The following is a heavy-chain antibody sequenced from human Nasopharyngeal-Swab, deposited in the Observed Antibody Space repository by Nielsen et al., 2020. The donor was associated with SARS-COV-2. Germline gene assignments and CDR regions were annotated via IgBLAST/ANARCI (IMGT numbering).Heavy chain of an antibody. CDR3: TRDPYSTPPDY. Sequence: GGSLRLSCAASGFSFSNYGMSWVRQAPGKGLEWVPSISGSGGGTQYADSVKGRFTISRDNAKNLLFLQMNNLRAEDTALYYCTRDPYSTPPDYWGQGTLVTVSS. D-gene: IGHD6-13*01. CDR2: ISGSGGGT. CDR1: GFSFSNYG. V-gene: IGHV3-23*01. J-gene: IGHJ4*02.